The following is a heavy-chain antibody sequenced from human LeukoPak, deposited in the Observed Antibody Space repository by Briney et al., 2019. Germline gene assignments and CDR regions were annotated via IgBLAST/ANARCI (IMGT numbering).Heavy chain of an antibody. CDR2: IYYSGST. Sequence: SETLSLTCTVSGGSISSYYWSWIRQPPGKGLEWIGYIYYSGSTNYNPSLKSRVTISVDTSKNQFSLKLSSVTAADTAVFYCARSTGSYYDYWGQGTLVTVSS. V-gene: IGHV4-59*01. CDR3: ARSTGSYYDY. D-gene: IGHD1-26*01. CDR1: GGSISSYY. J-gene: IGHJ4*02.